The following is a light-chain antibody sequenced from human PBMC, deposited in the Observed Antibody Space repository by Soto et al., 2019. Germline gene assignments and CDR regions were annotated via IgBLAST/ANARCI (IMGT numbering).Light chain of an antibody. V-gene: IGLV2-14*03. Sequence: QSVLTQPASVSGSPGQSITISCTGTSSDIGAFTFVYWYQQHPGKVPKLMIFDVNRRPSGVSDRFSGSKSGNTASLTISGLQAEDEGDYYCSSYTSSSTHVFGSGTKLTVL. CDR2: DVN. CDR1: SSDIGAFTF. J-gene: IGLJ1*01. CDR3: SSYTSSSTHV.